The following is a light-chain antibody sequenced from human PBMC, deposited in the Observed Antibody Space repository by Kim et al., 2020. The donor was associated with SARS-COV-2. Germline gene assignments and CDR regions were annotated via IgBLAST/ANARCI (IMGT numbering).Light chain of an antibody. CDR1: SSNIGTNY. CDR2: RNN. V-gene: IGLV1-47*01. J-gene: IGLJ2*01. CDR3: QSYDSSLNNQVI. Sequence: QSVLTQPPSESGTPGQRVTISCSGSSSNIGTNYIYWYQQLPGTAPKFLIYRNNQRHSGVPARFSGSKSGTSASLAITGLQAEDEADYYCQSYDSSLNNQVIFGRGTQLTVL.